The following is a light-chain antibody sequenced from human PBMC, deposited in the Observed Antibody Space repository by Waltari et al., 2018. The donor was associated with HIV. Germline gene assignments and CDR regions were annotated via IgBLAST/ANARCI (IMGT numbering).Light chain of an antibody. J-gene: IGKJ1*01. V-gene: IGKV1-5*03. CDR2: RAS. CDR1: QSIATW. Sequence: DIQMTQSPSTLPACVGDRITLTCRASQSIATWLAWYQQKPGKAPKLLIYRASSLETGVPSRFSGSGSGTEFTLTISSLQPEDFATYYCQQYNTSSPWTFGQGTKVDI. CDR3: QQYNTSSPWT.